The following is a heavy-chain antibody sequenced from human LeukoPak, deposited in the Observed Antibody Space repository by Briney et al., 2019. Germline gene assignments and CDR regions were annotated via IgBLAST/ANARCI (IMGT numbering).Heavy chain of an antibody. Sequence: GGSLRLSCAASGFTFSDYYTSWIRQAPGKGLEWVSYISSSGSTIYYADSVKGRFTISRDNAKNSLYLQMNSLRAEDTAVYYCARDTPTRRGTYYFDYWGQGNLVTVSS. CDR3: ARDTPTRRGTYYFDY. D-gene: IGHD1-1*01. CDR2: ISSSGSTI. CDR1: GFTFSDYY. J-gene: IGHJ4*02. V-gene: IGHV3-11*04.